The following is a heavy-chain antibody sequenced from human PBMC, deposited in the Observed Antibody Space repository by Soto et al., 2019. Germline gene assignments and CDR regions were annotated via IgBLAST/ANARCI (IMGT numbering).Heavy chain of an antibody. CDR3: ARLRLYCSSTSCYSIDY. V-gene: IGHV4-39*01. Sequence: SETLSLTCTVSGGSISSSSYYWGWIRQPPGKGLEWIGSIYYSGSTYYNPSLKSRVTISVDTSKNQFSLKLSSVTAADTAVYYCARLRLYCSSTSCYSIDYWGQGTLVTVSS. J-gene: IGHJ4*02. D-gene: IGHD2-2*02. CDR1: GGSISSSSYY. CDR2: IYYSGST.